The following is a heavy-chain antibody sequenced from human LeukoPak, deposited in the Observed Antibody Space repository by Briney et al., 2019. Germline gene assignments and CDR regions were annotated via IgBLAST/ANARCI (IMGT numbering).Heavy chain of an antibody. CDR3: ARGTGYSVFDY. J-gene: IGHJ4*02. D-gene: IGHD6-13*01. CDR2: IKSDGITT. V-gene: IGHV3-74*01. Sequence: GGSLRLSCAASGFTFSTYWMHWVRQAPGKGLLWVSRIKSDGITTIYADSVKGRSTISRDNAKNTLYLQMNSLRAEDTAVYYCARGTGYSVFDYWGQRTLVTVSS. CDR1: GFTFSTYW.